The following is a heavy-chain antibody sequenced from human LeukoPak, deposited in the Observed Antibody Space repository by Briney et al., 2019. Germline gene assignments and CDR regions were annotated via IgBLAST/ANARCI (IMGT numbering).Heavy chain of an antibody. V-gene: IGHV4-38-2*01. CDR3: AGTILSRNWFDP. CDR2: IYHSGST. CDR1: CYCMYSGYV. J-gene: IGHJ5*02. D-gene: IGHD1-1*01. Sequence: PSETLSLTCAVSCYCMYSGYVWGWIRQPPGKGLEWIGSIYHSGSTYYNPSLKSRVTISVDTSKNQFSQKLSSGTAADPAVYYCAGTILSRNWFDPWGQGTLVTVSS.